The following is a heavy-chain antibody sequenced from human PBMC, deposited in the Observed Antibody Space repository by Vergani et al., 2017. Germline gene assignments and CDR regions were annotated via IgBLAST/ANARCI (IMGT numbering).Heavy chain of an antibody. J-gene: IGHJ4*02. V-gene: IGHV3-7*01. CDR2: IKQDGSEK. D-gene: IGHD1-7*01. CDR3: ARGVYNWNYGYYFDY. Sequence: EVQLVESGGGLVQPGGSLRLSCAASGFTFSSYWMSWVRQAPGKGLEWVANIKQDGSEKYYVDSVKGRFTISRDNAKNSLYLQMNSLRAEDTAVYYCARGVYNWNYGYYFDYWGQGTLVTVS. CDR1: GFTFSSYW.